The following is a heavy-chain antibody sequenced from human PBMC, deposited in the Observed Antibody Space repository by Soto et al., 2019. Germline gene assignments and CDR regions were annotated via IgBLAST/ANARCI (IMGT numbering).Heavy chain of an antibody. CDR1: XXSFXSYG. Sequence: ASVKGSCKASXXSFXSYGXXXVRQAPGQGLEWMGWISAYNGNTNYAQKLQGRVTMTTDTSTSTAYMELRSLRSDDTAVYYCERVTKASEYWGQGTLVTIX. V-gene: IGHV1-18*01. J-gene: IGHJ4*02. CDR2: ISAYNGNT. CDR3: ERVTKASEY. D-gene: IGHD1-1*01.